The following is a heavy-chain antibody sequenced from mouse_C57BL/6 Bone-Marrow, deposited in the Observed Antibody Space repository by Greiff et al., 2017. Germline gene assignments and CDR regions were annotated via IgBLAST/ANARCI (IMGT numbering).Heavy chain of an antibody. CDR1: GYTFTSYW. J-gene: IGHJ1*03. V-gene: IGHV1-59*01. CDR2: IDPSDSYT. CDR3: ARPTVEDFDV. D-gene: IGHD1-1*01. Sequence: QVQLQQPGAELVRPGTSVKLSCKASGYTFTSYWMHWVKQRPGQGLEWIGVIDPSDSYTNYNQKFKGKATLTVDTSSSTAYMQLSSLTSKDAAVYYCARPTVEDFDVWGTGTTVTVSS.